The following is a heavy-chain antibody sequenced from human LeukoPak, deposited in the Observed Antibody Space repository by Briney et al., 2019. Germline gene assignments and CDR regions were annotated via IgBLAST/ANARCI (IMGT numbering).Heavy chain of an antibody. V-gene: IGHV3-23*01. CDR1: RFTLSSYA. CDR3: AKGGFGELLYSFDY. CDR2: ISGSGGST. D-gene: IGHD3-10*01. Sequence: GGSLRLSCAASRFTLSSYAMNWVRQAPGKGLEWVSGISGSGGSTYYADSVKGRFTIFRDNSKNTLYLQMNSLRAEDTAVYHCAKGGFGELLYSFDYWGQGTLVTVPS. J-gene: IGHJ4*02.